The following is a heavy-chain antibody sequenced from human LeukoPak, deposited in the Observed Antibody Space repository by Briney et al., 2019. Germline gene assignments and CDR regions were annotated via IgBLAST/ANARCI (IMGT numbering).Heavy chain of an antibody. J-gene: IGHJ6*03. CDR2: IIPIFTAS. CDR3: ARGIVVITDYYYYYMDV. D-gene: IGHD3-22*01. V-gene: IGHV1-69*05. CDR1: GGTFSSYA. Sequence: SVKVSCKTSGGTFSSYAISWVRQAPGQGLEWMGGIIPIFTASSYAQKFQGRVTITTDESTSTAYMELSSLRSDDTAVYYCARGIVVITDYYYYYMDVWGKGTTVTVSS.